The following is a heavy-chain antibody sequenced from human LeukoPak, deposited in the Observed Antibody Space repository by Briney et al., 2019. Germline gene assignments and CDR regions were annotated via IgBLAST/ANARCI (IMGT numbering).Heavy chain of an antibody. D-gene: IGHD2-2*01. J-gene: IGHJ4*02. CDR2: ISYDGSNK. CDR3: AREDCGSNSCYGEDY. V-gene: IGHV3-30-3*01. CDR1: GGSISNTN. Sequence: LSLTCGVSGGSISNTNWWSWVRQAPGRGLEWVAVISYDGSNKYYADSVKGRFTVSRDNSKNTLYLQMSSLRAEDTAVYYCAREDCGSNSCYGEDYWGQGTLVTVSS.